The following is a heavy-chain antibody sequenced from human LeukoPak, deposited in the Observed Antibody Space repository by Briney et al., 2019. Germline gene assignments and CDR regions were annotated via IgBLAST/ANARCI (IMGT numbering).Heavy chain of an antibody. Sequence: GGSLRLSCAASGFTFSGYTMHWVRQAPGKGLEWVAVISYDGNKKYYADSVKGRFTISRDNSKNTLYLQMNSLRAEDTAVYYCARDWNTATVFDYWGQGTLVTVSS. CDR3: ARDWNTATVFDY. V-gene: IGHV3-30-3*01. CDR1: GFTFSGYT. D-gene: IGHD1-1*01. J-gene: IGHJ4*02. CDR2: ISYDGNKK.